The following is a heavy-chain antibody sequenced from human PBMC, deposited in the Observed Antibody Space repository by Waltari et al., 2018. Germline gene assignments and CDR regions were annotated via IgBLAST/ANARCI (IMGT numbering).Heavy chain of an antibody. CDR1: GGTFSSYT. V-gene: IGHV1-69*02. J-gene: IGHJ4*02. D-gene: IGHD4-4*01. Sequence: QVQLVQSGAEVKKPGSSVKVSCKASGGTFSSYTISWVRQVPGHGLEWMGRSIPILGLANYEQKFQGRVTITADKSTSTAYMELSSLRSEDTAVYYCARSSEVEMTTIGADYFDYWGQGTLVTVSS. CDR2: SIPILGLA. CDR3: ARSSEVEMTTIGADYFDY.